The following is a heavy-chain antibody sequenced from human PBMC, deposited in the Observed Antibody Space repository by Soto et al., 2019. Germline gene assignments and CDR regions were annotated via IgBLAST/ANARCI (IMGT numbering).Heavy chain of an antibody. V-gene: IGHV3-7*01. CDR3: SRSLDS. CDR1: GFTFSTFW. Sequence: PGGSLRLSCAASGFTFSTFWMDWVRQVPGKGLEWVANINPDGNEKHYVGSVQGRFIISRDNAKNSLYLHMSSLTDEVSALYYCSRSLDSWGQGTRDSVS. J-gene: IGHJ4*02. CDR2: INPDGNEK.